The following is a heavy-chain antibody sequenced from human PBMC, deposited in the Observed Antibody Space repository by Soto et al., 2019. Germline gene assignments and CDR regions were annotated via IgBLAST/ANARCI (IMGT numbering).Heavy chain of an antibody. V-gene: IGHV3-53*01. CDR3: VRPLPSGRNYGLDV. D-gene: IGHD3-10*01. CDR2: IYDNGTT. J-gene: IGHJ6*02. Sequence: GSLRLSCAASGLTVSNAYMAWVRQAPGMGLEWVSVIYDNGTTYYADSVKGRFTISRDTSTNTLSLQMDSLRAEDTAVYYCVRPLPSGRNYGLDVWGQGTTVTVSS. CDR1: GLTVSNAY.